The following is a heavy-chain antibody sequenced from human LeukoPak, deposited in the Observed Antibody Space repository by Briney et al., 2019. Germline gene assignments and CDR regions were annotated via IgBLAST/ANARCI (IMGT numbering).Heavy chain of an antibody. CDR1: GFTFSSYW. D-gene: IGHD6-25*01. V-gene: IGHV3-74*01. CDR3: VGDLLIGSGSWSVPSLDS. CDR2: VNSDESIT. Sequence: PGGSLRLSCAASGFTFSSYWMHWVRQAPGKGLVWVSRVNSDESITTYADSVKGRFAISRDNAKNTVSLQMNSLRVDDTAVYYCVGDLLIGSGSWSVPSLDSWGRGILVTVSS. J-gene: IGHJ4*02.